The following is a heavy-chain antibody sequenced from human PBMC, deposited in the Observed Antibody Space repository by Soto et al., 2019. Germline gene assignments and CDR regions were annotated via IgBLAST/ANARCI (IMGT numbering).Heavy chain of an antibody. D-gene: IGHD6-6*01. CDR1: GYTFTSYY. J-gene: IGHJ4*02. Sequence: ASVQVSCKASGYTFTSYYMHWVRQAPGQGLEWMGIINPSGGSTSYAQKFQGRVTMTRDTSTSTVYMELSSLRSEDTAVYYCAREAAGIAARPDLGYWGQGTLVTVSS. V-gene: IGHV1-46*01. CDR3: AREAAGIAARPDLGY. CDR2: INPSGGST.